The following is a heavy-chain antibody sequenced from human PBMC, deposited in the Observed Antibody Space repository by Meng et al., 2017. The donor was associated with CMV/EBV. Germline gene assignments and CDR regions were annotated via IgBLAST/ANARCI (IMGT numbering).Heavy chain of an antibody. CDR1: GDSVSSNSAA. Sequence: LSCAISGDSVSSNSAAWNWIRQSPSRGLEWLGRTYYRSKWYNDYAVSVTSRITINQDTSKNQFSLQLNSVTPEDTAVYYCARETTGSAYGDYDDAFDIWGQGTMVTVSS. V-gene: IGHV6-1*01. CDR2: TYYRSKWYN. CDR3: ARETTGSAYGDYDDAFDI. D-gene: IGHD4-17*01. J-gene: IGHJ3*02.